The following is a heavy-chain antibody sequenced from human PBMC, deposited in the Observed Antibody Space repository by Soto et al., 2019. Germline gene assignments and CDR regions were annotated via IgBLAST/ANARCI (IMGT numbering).Heavy chain of an antibody. CDR2: IWYDGSNK. J-gene: IGHJ4*02. CDR3: ARVRCSGGSCYSPWYDY. D-gene: IGHD2-15*01. CDR1: GFTFSSYG. V-gene: IGHV3-33*01. Sequence: QVQLVESGGGVVQPGRSLRLSCTASGFTFSSYGMHWVRQAPGKGLEWVAVIWYDGSNKYYADSVKGRFTISRDNSKNTLYLQMNSLRAEDTAVYYCARVRCSGGSCYSPWYDYWGQGTLVTVSS.